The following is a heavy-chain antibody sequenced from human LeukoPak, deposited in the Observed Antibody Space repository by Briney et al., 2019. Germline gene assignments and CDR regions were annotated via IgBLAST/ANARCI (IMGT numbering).Heavy chain of an antibody. V-gene: IGHV1-46*01. CDR1: GYTFTSYY. CDR2: INPSGGST. D-gene: IGHD1-26*01. Sequence: ASVKVSCKASGYTFTSYYMHWVRQAPGQGLEWMGIINPSGGSTSYAQKFQGRVTMTRDMSTSTVYMELSSLRSEDTAVYYCARGTRGWGYYYYYMDVWGKGTTVTVSS. CDR3: ARGTRGWGYYYYYMDV. J-gene: IGHJ6*03.